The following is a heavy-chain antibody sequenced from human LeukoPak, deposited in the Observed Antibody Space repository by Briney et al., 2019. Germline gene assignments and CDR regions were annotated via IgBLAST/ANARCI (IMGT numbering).Heavy chain of an antibody. J-gene: IGHJ4*02. CDR3: ARVSHYCGSTSCYTVYYFDY. CDR1: GYTFSSYD. Sequence: ASVKVSCKASGYTFSSYDINWVRQATGQGLEWMGWMNPNSGNTGYAQNSEGRVTMTRNTSISTAYMELSSLRSEDTALYYCARVSHYCGSTSCYTVYYFDYWGQGTLVTVSS. V-gene: IGHV1-8*01. D-gene: IGHD2-2*02. CDR2: MNPNSGNT.